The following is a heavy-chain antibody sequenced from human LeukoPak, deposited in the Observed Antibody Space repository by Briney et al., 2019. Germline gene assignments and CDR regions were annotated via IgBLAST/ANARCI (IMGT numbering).Heavy chain of an antibody. D-gene: IGHD3-10*01. J-gene: IGHJ4*02. CDR1: GYTFTSYD. V-gene: IGHV1-8*01. Sequence: GASVKVSCKASGYTFTSYDINWVRQATGQGLEWMGWMNPNSGNTGYAQKFQGRVTMTTDTSTNTAYMELRGLRSDDTAVYYCARDRQLQWFGEFNVDFDYWGQGTLVTVSS. CDR2: MNPNSGNT. CDR3: ARDRQLQWFGEFNVDFDY.